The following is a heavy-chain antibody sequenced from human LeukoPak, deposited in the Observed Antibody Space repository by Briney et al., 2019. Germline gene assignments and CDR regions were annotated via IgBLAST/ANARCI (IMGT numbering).Heavy chain of an antibody. V-gene: IGHV4-59*01. J-gene: IGHJ5*02. CDR1: VYSINTYY. CDR2: IYYSGST. D-gene: IGHD3-10*01. CDR3: ARSEGVYYGSGSSGSYYPHWFDP. Sequence: PSGTLSLTCTISVYSINTYYWSWIRQPPGKGLEWIGYIYYSGSTKYNPSLQSRVTISLDTSKKQFSLKLNSVTAADTAVYYCARSEGVYYGSGSSGSYYPHWFDPWGQGILVTVSS.